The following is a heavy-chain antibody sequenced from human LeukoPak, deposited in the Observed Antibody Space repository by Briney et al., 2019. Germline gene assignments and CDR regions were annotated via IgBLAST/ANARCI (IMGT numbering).Heavy chain of an antibody. Sequence: GGSLRLSCAASGFTFSSYGMHWVRQAPGKGLEWVAVIWYDGSNKYYADSVKGRFTISRDNSKNTLYLQMNSLRAEDTAVYYCARDWGLAYYYGSGSYGYWGQGTLVTVSS. D-gene: IGHD3-10*01. CDR1: GFTFSSYG. J-gene: IGHJ4*02. CDR3: ARDWGLAYYYGSGSYGY. V-gene: IGHV3-33*01. CDR2: IWYDGSNK.